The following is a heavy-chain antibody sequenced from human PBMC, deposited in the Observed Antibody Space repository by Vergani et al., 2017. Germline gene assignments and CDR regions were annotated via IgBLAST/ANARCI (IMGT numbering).Heavy chain of an antibody. CDR3: ARPPPYSGSKGSEYFQH. J-gene: IGHJ1*01. CDR2: IYYSGST. CDR1: GGSISSGGYY. Sequence: QVQLQESGPGLVKPSQTLSLTCTVSGGSISSGGYYWSWIRQHPGKGLEWIGYIYYSGSTYYNPSLKSRVTISVDRSKNQFSLKLSSVTAADTAVYYCARPPPYSGSKGSEYFQHWGQGTLVTVSS. V-gene: IGHV4-31*03. D-gene: IGHD1-26*01.